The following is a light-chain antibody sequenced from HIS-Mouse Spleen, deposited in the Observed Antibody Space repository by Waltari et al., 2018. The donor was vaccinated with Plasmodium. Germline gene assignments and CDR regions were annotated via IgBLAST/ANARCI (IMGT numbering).Light chain of an antibody. CDR1: QRVSSN. Sequence: IVVTQFPATLSVSPGGRATLSCRASQRVSSNLAWYQQKPGQAPRLLIYGASTRATGIPARFSGSGSGTEFTLTISSLQSEDFAVYYCQQYNNWSFTFGPGTKVDIK. CDR2: GAS. V-gene: IGKV3-15*01. CDR3: QQYNNWSFT. J-gene: IGKJ3*01.